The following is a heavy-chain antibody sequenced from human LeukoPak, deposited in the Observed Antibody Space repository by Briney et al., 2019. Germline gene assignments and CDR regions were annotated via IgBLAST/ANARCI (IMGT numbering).Heavy chain of an antibody. V-gene: IGHV3-33*01. J-gene: IGHJ4*02. D-gene: IGHD3-3*01. Sequence: PGGSLRLSCAASGFTFSSYGMHWVRQAPGKGLEWVAVIWYDGSNKYYADSVKGRFTISRDNSKNTLYLQMNSLRAEDTAVYCCARDTRTYYDFWSGPSYYFDYWGQGTLVTVSS. CDR3: ARDTRTYYDFWSGPSYYFDY. CDR1: GFTFSSYG. CDR2: IWYDGSNK.